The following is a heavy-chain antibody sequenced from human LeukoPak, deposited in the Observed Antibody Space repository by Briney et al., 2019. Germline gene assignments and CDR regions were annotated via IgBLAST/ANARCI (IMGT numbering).Heavy chain of an antibody. CDR1: GYSFTSYW. CDR3: ARLRGATKGGARWFDP. Sequence: GESLKISCKGSGYSFTSYWIGWVRQMPGKGLEWMGIIYPGDSDTRYSPSFQGQVTISADKSISTAYLQWSSLKASDTAMYYCARLRGATKGGARWFDPWGQGTLDTVSS. J-gene: IGHJ5*02. CDR2: IYPGDSDT. V-gene: IGHV5-51*01. D-gene: IGHD1-26*01.